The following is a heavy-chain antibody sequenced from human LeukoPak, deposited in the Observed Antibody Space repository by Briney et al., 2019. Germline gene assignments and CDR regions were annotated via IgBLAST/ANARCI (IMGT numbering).Heavy chain of an antibody. D-gene: IGHD3-22*01. CDR2: IIPIFGTA. CDR1: GGTFSSYA. J-gene: IGHJ4*02. V-gene: IGHV1-69*05. Sequence: ASVKVSCKASGGTFSSYAISWVRQAPGQGLEWMGGIIPIFGTANYAQKFQGRVTITTDESTSTAYMELSSLRSEDTAVYYCARDASYYDSSGYYGYWGQGTLVTVSS. CDR3: ARDASYYDSSGYYGY.